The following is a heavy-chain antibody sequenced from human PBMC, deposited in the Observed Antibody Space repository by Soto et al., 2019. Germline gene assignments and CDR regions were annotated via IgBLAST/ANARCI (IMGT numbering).Heavy chain of an antibody. CDR3: ARDQWYGSGTYYSGFGFDY. Sequence: SETLSLTCTVSGASISSDYWNWLRQPPGKGLEWIGYIYYSRTTNYNPSLKSRVTISVDTSKNQFSLQLSSVTAADTAVYFCARDQWYGSGTYYSGFGFDYWGQGTLVTVSS. J-gene: IGHJ4*02. V-gene: IGHV4-59*01. D-gene: IGHD3-10*01. CDR2: IYYSRTT. CDR1: GASISSDY.